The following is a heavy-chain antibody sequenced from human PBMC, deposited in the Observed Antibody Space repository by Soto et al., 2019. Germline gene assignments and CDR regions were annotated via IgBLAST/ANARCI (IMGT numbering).Heavy chain of an antibody. J-gene: IGHJ6*02. V-gene: IGHV4-34*01. CDR2: INHSGST. CDR1: GGSFSGYY. Sequence: QVQLQQWGAGLLKPSETLSLTCAVYGGSFSGYYWSWIRQPPGKGLEWIGEINHSGSTNYNPSLKSRVNISVDTSKNQFSLKLSSVTAADTAVYYCARMGDYDFWSGYVYGMDVWGQGNTVTVSS. CDR3: ARMGDYDFWSGYVYGMDV. D-gene: IGHD3-3*01.